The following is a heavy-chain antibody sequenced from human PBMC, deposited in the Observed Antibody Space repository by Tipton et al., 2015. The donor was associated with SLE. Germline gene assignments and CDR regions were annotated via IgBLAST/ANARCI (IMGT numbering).Heavy chain of an antibody. CDR3: ARGLRRYYEGSGPNWYLDL. V-gene: IGHV1-69*01. CDR2: IIPIFGTA. D-gene: IGHD3-22*01. J-gene: IGHJ2*01. CDR1: GGTFSSYA. Sequence: QLVQSGAEVKKPGSSVKVSCKASGGTFSSYAISWVRQAPGQGLEWMGGIIPIFGTANYAQKFQGRVTITADESTSTAYMELSSLRSEDTAVYYCARGLRRYYEGSGPNWYLDLWGRGTLVTVSA.